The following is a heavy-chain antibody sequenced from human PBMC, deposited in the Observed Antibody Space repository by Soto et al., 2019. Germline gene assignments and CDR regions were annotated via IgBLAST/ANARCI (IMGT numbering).Heavy chain of an antibody. V-gene: IGHV1-69*06. D-gene: IGHD1-20*01. CDR2: IIPLHTTS. CDR3: GIWYHWIPLAYPGMDV. J-gene: IGHJ6*02. CDR1: GGAFTNYS. Sequence: QVHLLPSWAEVKKPGSSLKVSCKVSGGAFTNYSLNWVLHAHGQWLEWLRGIIPLHTTSNYSLKSLGRSSDTSYISSDTVDMHLSGLTSYDAATYYCGIWYHWIPLAYPGMDVWRQGNTVTVSS.